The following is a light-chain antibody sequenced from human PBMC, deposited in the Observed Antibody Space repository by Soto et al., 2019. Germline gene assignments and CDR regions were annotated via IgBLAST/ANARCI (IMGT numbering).Light chain of an antibody. CDR2: DAS. CDR3: QRRSSWPWP. J-gene: IGKJ1*01. CDR1: QSVSSY. V-gene: IGKV3-11*01. Sequence: EIALTQSPATLSLSPGERATLSCRASQSVSSYLGWYQQNPGQAPRLLIYDASNRATGIPTRLSGSGSGTDFTLTISSLEPENFAVYYCQRRSSWPWPVGQGTKVEIK.